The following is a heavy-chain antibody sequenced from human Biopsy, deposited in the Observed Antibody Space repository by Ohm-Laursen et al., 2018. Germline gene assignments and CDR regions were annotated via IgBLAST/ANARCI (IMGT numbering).Heavy chain of an antibody. V-gene: IGHV3-23*01. Sequence: SLRLSRAASGFTFSDYAMSWVRQAPGKGLAWVAGIYGGGFGTYYADSVKGRFSISRDNSENTLYLHMNSLRAEDTAVYFCAKFEGDPTPSYYFDYWGQGTLVTVSS. CDR2: IYGGGFGT. D-gene: IGHD3-10*01. CDR3: AKFEGDPTPSYYFDY. J-gene: IGHJ4*02. CDR1: GFTFSDYA.